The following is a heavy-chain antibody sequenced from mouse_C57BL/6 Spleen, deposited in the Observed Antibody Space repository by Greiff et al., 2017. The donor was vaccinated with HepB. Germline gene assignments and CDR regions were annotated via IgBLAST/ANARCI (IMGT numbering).Heavy chain of an antibody. CDR3: ARTDSPITTVVADWYFDV. D-gene: IGHD1-1*01. CDR1: GYTFTDYN. J-gene: IGHJ1*03. V-gene: IGHV1-18*01. Sequence: VQLQQSGPELVKPGASVKIPCKASGYTFTDYNMDWVKQSHGKSLEWIGDINPNNGGTIYNQKFKGKATLTVDKSSSTAYMELRSLTSEDTAVYYCARTDSPITTVVADWYFDVWGTGTTVTVSS. CDR2: INPNNGGT.